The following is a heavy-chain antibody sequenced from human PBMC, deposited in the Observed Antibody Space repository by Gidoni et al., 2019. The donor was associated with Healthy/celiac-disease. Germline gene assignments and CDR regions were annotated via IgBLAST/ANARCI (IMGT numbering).Heavy chain of an antibody. CDR1: GGTFSSYA. V-gene: IGHV1-69*04. CDR3: ARETGGQLGYFDY. J-gene: IGHJ4*02. Sequence: QVQLVQSGAEVKKPGSSVKVSCKASGGTFSSYAISWVRQAPGQGLEWMGRIIPILGIANYAQKFQGRVTITADKSTSTAYMELSSLRSEDTAVYYCARETGGQLGYFDYWGQGTLVTVSS. D-gene: IGHD2-8*02. CDR2: IIPILGIA.